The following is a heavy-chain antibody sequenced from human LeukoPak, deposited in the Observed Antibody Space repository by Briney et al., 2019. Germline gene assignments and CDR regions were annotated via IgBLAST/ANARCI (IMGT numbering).Heavy chain of an antibody. CDR2: IIPILGIA. J-gene: IGHJ4*02. CDR3: ARDAGWLGSGWYDY. D-gene: IGHD6-19*01. CDR1: GGTFSSYA. V-gene: IGHV1-69*04. Sequence: SVKVSCKASGGTFSSYAISWVRQAPGQGLEWMGRIIPILGIANYAQKFRGRVTITADKSTSTAYMELSSLRSEDTAVYYCARDAGWLGSGWYDYWGQGTLVTVSS.